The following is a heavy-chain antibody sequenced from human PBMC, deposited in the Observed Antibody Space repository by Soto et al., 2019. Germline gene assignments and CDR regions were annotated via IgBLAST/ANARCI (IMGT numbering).Heavy chain of an antibody. D-gene: IGHD3-9*01. CDR3: ARLKYDILTGYPLGLDY. CDR2: IYPGDSDT. J-gene: IGHJ4*01. Sequence: GESLKISCKGSGYTFTNYWIGWVRQMPGKGLEWVGIIYPGDSDTRYSPSFQGQVTISADKSISTAYLQWSSLKASDTAMYYCARLKYDILTGYPLGLDYWGHGTLVTVSS. CDR1: GYTFTNYW. V-gene: IGHV5-51*01.